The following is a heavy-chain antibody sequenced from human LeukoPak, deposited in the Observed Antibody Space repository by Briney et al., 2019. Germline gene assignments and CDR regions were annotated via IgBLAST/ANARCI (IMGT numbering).Heavy chain of an antibody. J-gene: IGHJ4*02. D-gene: IGHD3-9*01. CDR3: AQDRKMLLRYFDCFDY. V-gene: IGHV3-23*01. CDR2: ISVSGGST. CDR1: GFTFSSYA. Sequence: PGGSLTLSCAASGFTFSSYAMNLARQATGKVHEWLSTISVSGGSTDYADSVKGRFTISRDNSKNTLYLQMNSLRAEDTAAYYCAQDRKMLLRYFDCFDYWGQGTLVTVSS.